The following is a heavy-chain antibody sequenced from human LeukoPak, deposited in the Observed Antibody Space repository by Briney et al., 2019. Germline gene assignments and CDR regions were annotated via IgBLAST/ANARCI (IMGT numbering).Heavy chain of an antibody. CDR3: ASTANDYGDYWAFDI. Sequence: ASVKVSCKASGYTFTGYGISWVRQAPGQGLEWMGWISAYNGNTNYAQKLQGRVTMTTDTSTSTAYMELRSLRSDDTAVYYCASTANDYGDYWAFDIWGQGTMVTVSS. J-gene: IGHJ3*02. CDR2: ISAYNGNT. CDR1: GYTFTGYG. D-gene: IGHD4-17*01. V-gene: IGHV1-18*01.